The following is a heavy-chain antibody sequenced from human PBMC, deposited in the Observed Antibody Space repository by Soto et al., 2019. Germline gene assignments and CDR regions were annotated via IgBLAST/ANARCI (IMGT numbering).Heavy chain of an antibody. D-gene: IGHD3-22*01. Sequence: GESLTISCKVSGYSFTSYWIVWVLQMPGKGLEWMGIIYPGDSDTRYSPSFQGQVTISADKSISTAYLQWSSLKASDTAMYYCARPPAYYYDARVDAFDIWGQGTMVTVSS. J-gene: IGHJ3*02. CDR1: GYSFTSYW. CDR2: IYPGDSDT. CDR3: ARPPAYYYDARVDAFDI. V-gene: IGHV5-51*01.